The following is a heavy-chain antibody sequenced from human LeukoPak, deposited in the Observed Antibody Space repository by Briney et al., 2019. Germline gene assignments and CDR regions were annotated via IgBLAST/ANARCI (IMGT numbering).Heavy chain of an antibody. Sequence: PGGSLRLSCTASGFTVSGNYMNWVRQAPGKGLEWVSSISSSSSYIYYADSVKGRFTISRDNAKNSLYLQMNSLRAEDTAMYYCARDRDIAAVGSFDHWGQGTLVTVSS. D-gene: IGHD6-13*01. CDR3: ARDRDIAAVGSFDH. J-gene: IGHJ5*02. CDR2: ISSSSSYI. CDR1: GFTVSGNY. V-gene: IGHV3-21*01.